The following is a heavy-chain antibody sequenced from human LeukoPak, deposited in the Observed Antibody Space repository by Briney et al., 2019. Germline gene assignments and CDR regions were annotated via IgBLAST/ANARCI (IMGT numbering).Heavy chain of an antibody. Sequence: GGSLRLSCAASGITFSSYAMSWVRQAPGKGLEWVSAISASGGSTYYADSVKGRFTISRDNSKNTLYLQMNSLRAEDTAIYYCAPNWNLEYWGQGSLVTVSS. CDR1: GITFSSYA. J-gene: IGHJ4*02. CDR3: APNWNLEY. CDR2: ISASGGST. V-gene: IGHV3-23*01. D-gene: IGHD1-1*01.